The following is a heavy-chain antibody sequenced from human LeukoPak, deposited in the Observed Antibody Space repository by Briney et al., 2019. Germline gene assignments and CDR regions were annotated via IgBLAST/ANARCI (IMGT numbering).Heavy chain of an antibody. J-gene: IGHJ4*02. CDR3: ARAVGATSVPFDY. D-gene: IGHD1-26*01. CDR1: GFTFDDYG. V-gene: IGHV3-20*04. Sequence: GSGGSLRLSCAASGFTFDDYGMSWVRQAPGKGLEWVSGINWNGGSTGYADSVKGRFTISRDNAKNSLYLQMNSPRAEDTALYYCARAVGATSVPFDYWGQGTLVTVSS. CDR2: INWNGGST.